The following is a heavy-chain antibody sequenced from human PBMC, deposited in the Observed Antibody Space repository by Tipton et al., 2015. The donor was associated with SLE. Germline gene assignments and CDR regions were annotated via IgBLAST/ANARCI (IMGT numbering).Heavy chain of an antibody. Sequence: TLSLTCTVSGGSISSYYWSWIRQPAGGGLEWIGRIYTNENTNYNPPLKSRVTMSVDTSKNHFSLKLISVTAADTAAYYCARVAYYDFYRGTGWFDPWGQGTLVTVSS. D-gene: IGHD3-3*01. V-gene: IGHV4-4*07. CDR3: ARVAYYDFYRGTGWFDP. CDR2: IYTNENT. J-gene: IGHJ5*02. CDR1: GGSISSYY.